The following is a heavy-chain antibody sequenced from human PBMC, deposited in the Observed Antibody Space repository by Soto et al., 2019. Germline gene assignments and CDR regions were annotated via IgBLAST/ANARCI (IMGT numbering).Heavy chain of an antibody. D-gene: IGHD5-12*01. J-gene: IGHJ5*02. Sequence: SQTLSLTCAISGDSVSSNTASWNWIRQSPSRGLEWLGRTYFRSKWYNDYAVSVKSRIIIDPDTSNNQFSLQLNSVTPEDTAVYFCAKGDNLGPKTGYAFDPWGQGIMVTVSS. CDR3: AKGDNLGPKTGYAFDP. CDR2: TYFRSKWYN. V-gene: IGHV6-1*01. CDR1: GDSVSSNTAS.